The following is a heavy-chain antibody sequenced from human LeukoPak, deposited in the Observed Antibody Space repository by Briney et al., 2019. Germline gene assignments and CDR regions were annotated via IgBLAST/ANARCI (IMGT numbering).Heavy chain of an antibody. Sequence: GGSLRLSCTASGFTFGSYAMSWVRQAPGKGLEWVSSISGGSEDTYYADSVKGRFTISRDNAKNSLYLQLNSLRDDDTAVYYCARGTDSGYDSTGSFDYWGQGALVTVSS. CDR3: ARGTDSGYDSTGSFDY. CDR1: GFTFGSYA. J-gene: IGHJ4*02. V-gene: IGHV3-23*01. CDR2: ISGGSEDT. D-gene: IGHD5-12*01.